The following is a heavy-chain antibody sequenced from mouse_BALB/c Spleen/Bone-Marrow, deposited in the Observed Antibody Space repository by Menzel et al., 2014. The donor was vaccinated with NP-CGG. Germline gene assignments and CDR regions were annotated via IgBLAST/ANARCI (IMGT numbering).Heavy chain of an antibody. J-gene: IGHJ2*01. D-gene: IGHD3-1*01. V-gene: IGHV1-5*01. CDR3: TTLARSDFDY. CDR2: IYPGNSDT. CDR1: GYTFSNYW. Sequence: VQLKQSGTVLARPGAAVKMSCKASGYTFSNYWMHWVKRRPGQGLEWIGTIYPGNSDTTYNQKFKGKAKLTAVTSTSTAYMELSSLTNEDSAVYYCTTLARSDFDYWGQGTTLTVSS.